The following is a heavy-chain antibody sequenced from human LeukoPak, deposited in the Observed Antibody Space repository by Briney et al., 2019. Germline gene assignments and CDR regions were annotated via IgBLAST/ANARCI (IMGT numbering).Heavy chain of an antibody. D-gene: IGHD3-10*01. CDR2: ISSSSSTI. CDR3: ARVPYGSGLDY. Sequence: GGSLRLSCAASGFTFSSYNMNWVRQAPGKGLEWVSYISSSSSTIYYADSVKGRFTISRDNAKNSLYLQMNSLRAEDTAVYYCARVPYGSGLDYWGQGTLVTVSS. CDR1: GFTFSSYN. V-gene: IGHV3-48*04. J-gene: IGHJ4*01.